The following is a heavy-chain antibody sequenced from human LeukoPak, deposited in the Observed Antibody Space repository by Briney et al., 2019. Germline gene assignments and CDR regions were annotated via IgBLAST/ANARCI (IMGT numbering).Heavy chain of an antibody. D-gene: IGHD3-10*01. CDR2: ISYDGSNK. CDR3: ARDPSFYGSGPFDY. V-gene: IGHV3-30-3*01. CDR1: GFTFSSYA. J-gene: IGHJ4*02. Sequence: PGGSLRLSCAASGFTFSSYAMHWVRQAPGKGLEWVAVISYDGSNKYYADSVKGRFTISRDNSKNTLYLQMNSLRAEDTAVYYCARDPSFYGSGPFDYWGQGTLVTVSS.